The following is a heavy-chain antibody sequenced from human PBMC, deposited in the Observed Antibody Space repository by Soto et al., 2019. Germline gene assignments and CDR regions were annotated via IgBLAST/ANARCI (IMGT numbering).Heavy chain of an antibody. CDR3: ARDPSGALPGFGY. CDR2: ISGSSSYI. Sequence: EVQLVESGGGLVKPGGSLRLSCAASGFTFSSYLMNWVRQAPGKGLEWVSAISGSSSYIYYTDSVRGRFTISRDNAKNSVYLQMNSRRVEDTAVYFCARDPSGALPGFGYWGQGIMVTVSS. CDR1: GFTFSSYL. J-gene: IGHJ4*02. V-gene: IGHV3-21*02. D-gene: IGHD3-3*01.